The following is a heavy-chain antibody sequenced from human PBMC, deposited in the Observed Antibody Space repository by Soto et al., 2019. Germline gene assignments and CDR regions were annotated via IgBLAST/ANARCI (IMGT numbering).Heavy chain of an antibody. Sequence: SVNVSCKASGGTFSSYAISWVRQAPGQGLECMGGIIPIFGTANYAQKFQGRVTITADDSTSTAYMELSSLRSEDTAVYYCARLRRATISYYYYGMDVWGEATTVSVAS. D-gene: IGHD5-12*01. J-gene: IGHJ6*04. CDR3: ARLRRATISYYYYGMDV. CDR2: IIPIFGTA. CDR1: GGTFSSYA. V-gene: IGHV1-69*13.